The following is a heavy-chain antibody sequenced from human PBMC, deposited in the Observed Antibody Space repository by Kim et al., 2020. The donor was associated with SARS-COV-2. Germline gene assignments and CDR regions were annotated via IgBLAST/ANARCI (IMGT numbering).Heavy chain of an antibody. CDR2: FDPEDGET. J-gene: IGHJ4*02. CDR1: GYTLTELS. V-gene: IGHV1-24*01. Sequence: SVKVSCKVSGYTLTELSMHWVRQAPGKGLEWMGGFDPEDGETIYAQKFQGRVTMTEDTSTDTAYMELSSLRSEDTAVYYCATWSMTTLYPEYSSSWELEYWGQGTLVTVSS. CDR3: ATWSMTTLYPEYSSSWELEY. D-gene: IGHD6-13*01.